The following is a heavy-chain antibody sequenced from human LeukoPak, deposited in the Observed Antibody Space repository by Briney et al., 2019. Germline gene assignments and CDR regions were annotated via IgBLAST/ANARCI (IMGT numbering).Heavy chain of an antibody. CDR3: ARHDNWFDP. V-gene: IGHV1-18*01. J-gene: IGHJ5*02. CDR1: GYTFTSYG. Sequence: ASVKVSCKASGYTFTSYGISWVRQAPGQGLEWMGWISAYNGNTNYAQKLQGRVTMTTDTSTRTAYMERRSLRSDDTAVYYCARHDNWFDPWGQGTLVTVSS. CDR2: ISAYNGNT.